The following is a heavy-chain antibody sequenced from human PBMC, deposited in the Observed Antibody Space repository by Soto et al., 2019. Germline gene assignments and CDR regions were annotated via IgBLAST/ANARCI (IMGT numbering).Heavy chain of an antibody. Sequence: GESLKISCDGSGYSFTIYWITWVRQTPGKGLEWMGRIDPSDSYINYSPSFQGRVTISADKSSSTTYLQWSSLKASDTAMYYCARHDSSTWYGHFDFWGHGTLVTVSS. CDR2: IDPSDSYI. CDR3: ARHDSSTWYGHFDF. D-gene: IGHD6-13*01. J-gene: IGHJ4*01. V-gene: IGHV5-10-1*01. CDR1: GYSFTIYW.